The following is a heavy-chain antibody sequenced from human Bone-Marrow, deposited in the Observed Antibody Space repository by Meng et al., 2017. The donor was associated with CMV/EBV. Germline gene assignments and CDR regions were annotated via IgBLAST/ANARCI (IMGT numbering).Heavy chain of an antibody. CDR3: AKDGCGSDCYFDG. V-gene: IGHV3-23*03. Sequence: GGSLRLSCAASGFTFSTYAMIWVRQAPGKGLEWVSVIYSGGGSTDYADSVKGRFSISRDNSKNTLYLQMNNLRVEDTAVYYCAKDGCGSDCYFDGWGHGTLVTVSS. J-gene: IGHJ4*01. CDR2: IYSGGGST. CDR1: GFTFSTYA. D-gene: IGHD2-21*01.